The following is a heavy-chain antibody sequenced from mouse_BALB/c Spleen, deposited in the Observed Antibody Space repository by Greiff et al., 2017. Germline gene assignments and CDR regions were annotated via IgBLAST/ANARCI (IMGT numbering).Heavy chain of an antibody. Sequence: EVKLQESGPGLVKPSQSLSLTCSVTGYSITSGYYWNWIRQFPGNKLEWMGYISYDGSNNYNPSLKNRISITRDTSKNQFFLKLNSVTTEDTATYYCARDRGYGSSSFAYWGQGTLVTVSA. CDR1: GYSITSGYY. J-gene: IGHJ3*01. CDR3: ARDRGYGSSSFAY. D-gene: IGHD1-1*01. CDR2: ISYDGSN. V-gene: IGHV3-6*02.